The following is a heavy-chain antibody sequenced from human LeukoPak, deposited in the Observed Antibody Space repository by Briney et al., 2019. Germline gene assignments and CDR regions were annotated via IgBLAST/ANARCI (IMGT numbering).Heavy chain of an antibody. V-gene: IGHV3-7*01. D-gene: IGHD5-12*01. CDR2: IKQDGSEK. CDR1: GFTFSTYW. Sequence: GGSLRLSCAASGFTFSTYWMSWVRQAPGKGLEWVASIKQDGSEKSYVDSLKGRFTISRDNDKNSLYLEMNSLRAKDTAVYYCARRASRAFDYWGQGTLVTVSS. CDR3: ARRASRAFDY. J-gene: IGHJ4*02.